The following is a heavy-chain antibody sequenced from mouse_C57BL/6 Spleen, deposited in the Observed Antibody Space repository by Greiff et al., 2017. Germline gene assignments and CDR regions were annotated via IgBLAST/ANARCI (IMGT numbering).Heavy chain of an antibody. Sequence: QVQLKQPGAELVMPGASVKLSCKASGYTFTSYWMHWVKQRPGQGLEWIGEIDPSDSYTNYNQKFKGKSTLTVDKSSSTAYMQLSSLTSEDSAVYYCATAPAWFAYWGQGTLVTVSA. CDR2: IDPSDSYT. CDR1: GYTFTSYW. CDR3: ATAPAWFAY. J-gene: IGHJ3*01. V-gene: IGHV1-69*01.